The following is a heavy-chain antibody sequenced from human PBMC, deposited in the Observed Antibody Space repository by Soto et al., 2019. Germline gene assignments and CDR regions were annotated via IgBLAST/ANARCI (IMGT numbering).Heavy chain of an antibody. V-gene: IGHV4-30-4*08. CDR2: IYFTGNT. J-gene: IGHJ4*02. CDR1: GASINSGGYY. Sequence: PSETLSLTCTVSGASINSGGYYWNWVRLLPGRGLEWIGYIYFTGNTYYNPSLESRVTISVDTSKNHFSLKLRSVTAADSAVYYCARSGTTTPPFPKQWGQGTLVTVSS. D-gene: IGHD1-1*01. CDR3: ARSGTTTPPFPKQ.